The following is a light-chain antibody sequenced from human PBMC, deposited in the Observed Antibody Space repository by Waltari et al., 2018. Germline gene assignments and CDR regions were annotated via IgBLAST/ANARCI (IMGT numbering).Light chain of an antibody. Sequence: WYQQHPAKAPKRIISDVSQRPSGVTARFSGSKSGYTASLTISGLQTEDEADYYCSAYTATDTYVFGSGTTVTVL. CDR3: SAYTATDTYV. CDR2: DVS. J-gene: IGLJ1*01. V-gene: IGLV2-11*03.